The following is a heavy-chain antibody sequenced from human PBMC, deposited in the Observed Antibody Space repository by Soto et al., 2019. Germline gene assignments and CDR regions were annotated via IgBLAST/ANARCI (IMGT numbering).Heavy chain of an antibody. CDR1: GGTFSSYA. Sequence: GASVKVSCKASGGTFSSYAISWVRQAPGQGLELMGGIIPIFGTANYAQKFQGRVTITADKSTSTAYMELSSLRSENTAVYYCARDPDDYGGNSPTFDIWGQGTMVTLS. CDR3: ARDPDDYGGNSPTFDI. J-gene: IGHJ3*02. CDR2: IIPIFGTA. V-gene: IGHV1-69*06. D-gene: IGHD4-17*01.